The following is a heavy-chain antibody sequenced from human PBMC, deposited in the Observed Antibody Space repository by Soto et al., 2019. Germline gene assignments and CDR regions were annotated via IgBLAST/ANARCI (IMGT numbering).Heavy chain of an antibody. CDR3: ASGAVQYQLLYYYYYYMDV. V-gene: IGHV1-8*01. Sequence: QVQLVQSGAEVKKPGASVKVSCKASGYTFTSYDINWVRQATGQGLEWMGWMNPNSGNTGYAQKFQGRVTMTRNTSISTAYTELSSLRSEYTAVYYCASGAVQYQLLYYYYYYMDVWGKGTTVTVSS. CDR1: GYTFTSYD. CDR2: MNPNSGNT. J-gene: IGHJ6*03. D-gene: IGHD2-2*01.